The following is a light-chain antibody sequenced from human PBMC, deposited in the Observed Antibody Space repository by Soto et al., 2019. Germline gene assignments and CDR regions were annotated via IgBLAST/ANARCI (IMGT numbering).Light chain of an antibody. J-gene: IGKJ1*01. CDR1: QSVSSSF. Sequence: EIVLTESPGTLSLSPGERATLSSRASQSVSSSFLAWYQQKPGQAPRLVIYGASSRATGIPDRFSGIGSGTDFTLTISRLEPEDFAVYYCQQYGSSPWTFGQGTKVDIK. CDR3: QQYGSSPWT. V-gene: IGKV3-20*01. CDR2: GAS.